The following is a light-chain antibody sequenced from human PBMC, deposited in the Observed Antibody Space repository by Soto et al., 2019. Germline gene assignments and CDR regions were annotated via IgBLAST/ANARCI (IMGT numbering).Light chain of an antibody. Sequence: EIVMTQSPATLSLSPGERATLSCRASQSFISIYLSWYQQKPGQAPRLLLYGASTRATGIPARFSGSGSGTDFTLTISSLQPEDFAVYYCQQDYNLLTFGGGTKVDIK. V-gene: IGKV3D-7*01. CDR1: QSFISIY. J-gene: IGKJ4*01. CDR2: GAS. CDR3: QQDYNLLT.